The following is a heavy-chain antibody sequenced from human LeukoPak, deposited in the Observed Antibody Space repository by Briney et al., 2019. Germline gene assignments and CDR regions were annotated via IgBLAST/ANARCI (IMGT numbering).Heavy chain of an antibody. D-gene: IGHD6-13*01. J-gene: IGHJ4*02. V-gene: IGHV1-18*01. CDR1: GYTFTSHD. Sequence: GASVKVSCKASGYTFTSHDISWVRQAPGQGLEWMGWLSPHNGNTKYAQKFQGRVTMTTDTSTNTAYMELRSLGSDDTAVYYCTREPTMAADHFDSWGQGTLVTVSS. CDR2: LSPHNGNT. CDR3: TREPTMAADHFDS.